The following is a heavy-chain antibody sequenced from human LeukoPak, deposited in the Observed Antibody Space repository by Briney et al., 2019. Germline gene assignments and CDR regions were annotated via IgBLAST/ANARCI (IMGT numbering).Heavy chain of an antibody. V-gene: IGHV3-30*18. J-gene: IGHJ4*02. D-gene: IGHD3-22*01. CDR3: AKAHLTYKYDSSGYGFQDY. CDR1: GFTFSSYA. CDR2: ISYDGSTK. Sequence: PGGSLRLSCAASGFTFSSYAIHWVRQAPGKGLEWVAVISYDGSTKFYADSVKGRFTISRDNSKNTLSLQMNSLRAEDTAVYYCAKAHLTYKYDSSGYGFQDYWGQGTLVTVSS.